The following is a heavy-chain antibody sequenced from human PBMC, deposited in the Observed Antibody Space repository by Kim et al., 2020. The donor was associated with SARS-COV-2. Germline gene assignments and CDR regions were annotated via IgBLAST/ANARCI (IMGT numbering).Heavy chain of an antibody. V-gene: IGHV3-30*18. CDR2: ISPDGNNK. D-gene: IGHD6-13*01. CDR1: GFSFSSHG. J-gene: IGHJ2*01. CDR3: AKDQRDSSNWLYWYFDI. Sequence: GGSLRLSCAASGFSFSSHGMHWVRQAPGKGLEWVAVISPDGNNKFYADSVKGRFTISRDTSKNTLYLHMSSLRAEDTAMYYCAKDQRDSSNWLYWYFDIWGRGPLVTVSS.